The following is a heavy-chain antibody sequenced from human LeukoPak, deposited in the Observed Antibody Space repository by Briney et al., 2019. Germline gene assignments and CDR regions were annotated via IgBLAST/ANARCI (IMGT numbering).Heavy chain of an antibody. J-gene: IGHJ5*02. Sequence: SETLSLTCTVSGGSISSNSDYWGWIRQPPGKGLEWIGYIYTSGSTNYNPSLKSRVTISVDTSKNQFSLKLSSVTAADTAVYYCARNEYCSSTSCQGFLWFDPWGQGTLVTVSS. CDR3: ARNEYCSSTSCQGFLWFDP. CDR1: GGSISSNSDY. V-gene: IGHV4-61*05. CDR2: IYTSGST. D-gene: IGHD2-2*01.